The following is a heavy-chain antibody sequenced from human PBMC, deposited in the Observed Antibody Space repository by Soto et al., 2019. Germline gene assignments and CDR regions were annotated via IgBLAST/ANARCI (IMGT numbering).Heavy chain of an antibody. V-gene: IGHV3-13*04. CDR2: IGISGDT. CDR1: GFTFSKFD. J-gene: IGHJ4*02. CDR3: ARGQEVGAHFFDS. Sequence: GGSLRLSCEASGFTFSKFDMHWVRQPTGKGLEWVSTIGISGDTYYAVSVKGRFTISRDNAKNSLSLQMNSLRAGDTALYFCARGQEVGAHFFDSWGQGTQVTVSS. D-gene: IGHD2-15*01.